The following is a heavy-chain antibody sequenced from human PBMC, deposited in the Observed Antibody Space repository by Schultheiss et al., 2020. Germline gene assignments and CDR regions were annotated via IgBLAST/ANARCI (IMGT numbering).Heavy chain of an antibody. Sequence: SETLSLTCAVYGGSFSGYYWSWIRQPPGKGLEWIGYIYYSGSTNYNPSLKSRVTMSVDTSKNQFSLKLTSVTAADTAVYYCERGEILRWFDPWGQGTLVTVSS. J-gene: IGHJ5*02. CDR3: ERGEILRWFDP. D-gene: IGHD5-24*01. CDR2: IYYSGST. V-gene: IGHV4-59*01. CDR1: GGSFSGYY.